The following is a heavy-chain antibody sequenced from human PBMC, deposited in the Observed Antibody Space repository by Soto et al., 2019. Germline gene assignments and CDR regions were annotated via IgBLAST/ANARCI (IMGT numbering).Heavy chain of an antibody. Sequence: QITLKESGPTLVKPTQTLTLTCTFSGFSLTTSEVGVGWIRQPPGKALEWLALIYWDDDKRYSPSLKSRLTITKDTSKNQVVLTMTTMDPVDTATYYCTHKAQWPVGENWFDPWGQGTLVTVSS. D-gene: IGHD4-17*01. J-gene: IGHJ5*02. CDR2: IYWDDDK. CDR1: GFSLTTSEVG. CDR3: THKAQWPVGENWFDP. V-gene: IGHV2-5*02.